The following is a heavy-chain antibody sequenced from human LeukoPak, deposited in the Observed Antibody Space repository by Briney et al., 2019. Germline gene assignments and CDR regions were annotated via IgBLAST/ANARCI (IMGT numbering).Heavy chain of an antibody. CDR2: IWDDGSNK. V-gene: IGHV3-33*01. J-gene: IGHJ4*02. CDR1: GFTFSSFG. D-gene: IGHD3-22*01. Sequence: GGSLRLSCAASGFTFSSFGMNWVRQAPGKGLEWVAVIWDDGSNKYYADSVKGRFTISRDNSKNTLYLQMNSLRADDTAVYYCARGYDSSGYYHYYFDYWGQGTLVTVSS. CDR3: ARGYDSSGYYHYYFDY.